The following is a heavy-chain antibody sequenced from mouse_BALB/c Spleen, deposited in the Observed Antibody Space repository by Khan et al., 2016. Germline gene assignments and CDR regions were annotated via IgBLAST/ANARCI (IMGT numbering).Heavy chain of an antibody. Sequence: EVELVESGPGLVKPSQSLSLTCTVTGYSITSDYAWNWIRQFPGNKLEWMGYISYSGSTSYNPSLKSRISITRDTSKNHFFLQLNSVTTEDTATYYGARTADTLYYAMDYWGQGTSGTVSS. J-gene: IGHJ4*01. V-gene: IGHV3-2*02. CDR2: ISYSGST. CDR3: ARTADTLYYAMDY. CDR1: GYSITSDYA. D-gene: IGHD1-2*01.